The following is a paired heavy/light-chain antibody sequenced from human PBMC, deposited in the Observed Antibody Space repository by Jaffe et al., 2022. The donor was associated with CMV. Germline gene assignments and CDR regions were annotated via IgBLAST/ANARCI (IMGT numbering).Heavy chain of an antibody. J-gene: IGHJ5*02. CDR2: IYYEGDT. Sequence: QVRLQESGPGLVKSSETLSLTCSVSGGSISSTSFYWVWIRQTPGQGLEWIGSIYYEGDTYYSPSLESRVTISADTSTNQFYLDLTSLTAADTAVYYCTRRGWSTHVVGTWFDRWGPGILVTVSS. CDR3: TRRGWSTHVVGTWFDR. D-gene: IGHD2-21*01. V-gene: IGHV4-39*01. CDR1: GGSISSTSFY.
Light chain of an antibody. V-gene: IGLV1-40*01. CDR2: NTN. CDR1: NSNIGANSD. J-gene: IGLJ3*02. Sequence: QSVLTQPPSVSGAPGQRVTISCTGDNSNIGANSDVHWYRHFPGTAPKLLIKNTNTRASGVPDRFSGSKSGTSASLAITGLQADDEAYYYCQSYDNSLGGSGVFGGGTKVTVL. CDR3: QSYDNSLGGSGV.